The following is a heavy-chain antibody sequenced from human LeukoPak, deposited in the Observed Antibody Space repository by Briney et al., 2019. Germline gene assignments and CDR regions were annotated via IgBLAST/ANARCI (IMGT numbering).Heavy chain of an antibody. V-gene: IGHV5-51*01. J-gene: IGHJ5*02. CDR1: GYSFTSYW. CDR3: ARHLGIAAAPYNWFDP. Sequence: GESLKISFKGSGYSFTSYWIGWVRQMPGKGLEWMGIIYPGDSDTRYSPSFQGQVTISADKSISTAYLRWSSLKASDTAMYYCARHLGIAAAPYNWFDPWGQGTLVTVSS. D-gene: IGHD6-13*01. CDR2: IYPGDSDT.